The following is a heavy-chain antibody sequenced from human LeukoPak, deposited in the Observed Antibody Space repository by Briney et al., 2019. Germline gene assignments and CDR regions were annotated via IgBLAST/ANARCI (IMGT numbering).Heavy chain of an antibody. CDR1: GDSVSSNSAA. CDR3: ARDSYRSSWFFDY. CDR2: TYYRSKWYN. V-gene: IGHV6-1*01. J-gene: IGHJ4*02. D-gene: IGHD6-13*01. Sequence: SQTLSLTCAISGDSVSSNSAAWNWIRQSPSRGLEWLGRTYYRSKWYNDYAVSVKSRMTINPDTSKNQFSLQLISVTPEDTAVYFCARDSYRSSWFFDYWGQGTLVTVSS.